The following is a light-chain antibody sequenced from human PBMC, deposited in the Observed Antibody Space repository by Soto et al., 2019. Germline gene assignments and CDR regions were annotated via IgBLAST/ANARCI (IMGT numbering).Light chain of an antibody. CDR3: QQYGGSPLT. CDR2: AAS. CDR1: QSVSVNS. J-gene: IGKJ3*01. V-gene: IGKV3-20*01. Sequence: EIVLTQSPCTLSLSPGERATLSCRASQSVSVNSLAWYQQKVGQAPRLLIYAASTRATGVPDRFSGTGSGTDFALTISRLETDAAAVYYCQQYGGSPLTFGPGTKVDIK.